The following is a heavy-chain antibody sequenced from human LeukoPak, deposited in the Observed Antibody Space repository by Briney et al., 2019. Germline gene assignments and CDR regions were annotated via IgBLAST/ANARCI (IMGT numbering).Heavy chain of an antibody. CDR2: ISGSGGST. D-gene: IGHD3-3*02. Sequence: PGGSLRLSCAASGFTFSSYAMSWVRQAPGKGLEWVSAISGSGGSTYYADSVKGRFTIYRDNSKNTLYLQMDSLRAEDTAVYYCARISSSLDYWGQGTLVTVSS. V-gene: IGHV3-23*01. CDR1: GFTFSSYA. CDR3: ARISSSLDY. J-gene: IGHJ4*02.